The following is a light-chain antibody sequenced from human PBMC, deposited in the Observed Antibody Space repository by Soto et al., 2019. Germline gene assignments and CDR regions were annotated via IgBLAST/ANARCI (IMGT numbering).Light chain of an antibody. J-gene: IGKJ1*01. Sequence: EIVLTQSPDTLSLSPGERATLSCRASQSVSSSYLAWYQQKPGQAPRLLIYGAASRATGVPDRFSGSGSGTDFTLTISRLEPEDFAVYYCQQYGSSPPWTFGQGFKVEIK. CDR3: QQYGSSPPWT. CDR1: QSVSSSY. V-gene: IGKV3-20*01. CDR2: GAA.